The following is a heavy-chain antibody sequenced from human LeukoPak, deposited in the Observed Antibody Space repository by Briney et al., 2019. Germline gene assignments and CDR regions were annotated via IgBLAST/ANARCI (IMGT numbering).Heavy chain of an antibody. J-gene: IGHJ4*02. Sequence: SSVTLSCKSTGSTFTSYGSNWLRHSTGQRPEWMRWMNPNSDNTGYAQKFQGRVTITRNTSISTAYMELSSLRSEDTAVYYCARGYQLDFDYWGQGTLVTVSS. D-gene: IGHD2-2*01. CDR3: ARGYQLDFDY. CDR1: GSTFTSYG. V-gene: IGHV1-8*03. CDR2: MNPNSDNT.